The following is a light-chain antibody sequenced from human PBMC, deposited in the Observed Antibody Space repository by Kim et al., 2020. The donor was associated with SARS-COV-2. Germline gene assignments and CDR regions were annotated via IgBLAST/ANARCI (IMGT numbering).Light chain of an antibody. CDR2: DVS. CDR1: SSDVGGYKY. Sequence: QPASVSGSPGQSITISCTGTSSDVGGYKYVSWYQQHPGKAPKLMIYDVSNRPSGVSNRFSGSKSGNTASLTISGLQAEDEADYYCSSYTSSSTNYV. J-gene: IGLJ1*01. V-gene: IGLV2-14*03. CDR3: SSYTSSSTNYV.